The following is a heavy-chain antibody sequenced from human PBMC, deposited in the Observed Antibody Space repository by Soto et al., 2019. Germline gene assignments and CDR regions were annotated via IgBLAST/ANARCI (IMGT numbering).Heavy chain of an antibody. CDR2: ISFDGTKK. V-gene: IGHV3-30-3*01. J-gene: IGHJ6*02. D-gene: IGHD4-17*01. Sequence: GSLRVSWAAAGLSFNMYALDWVRQAPGKGLEWVAVISFDGTKKYYSDSVKGRFTISRDNLKNTLYLQMNNLRVEDAALYFCAREVDYGYRYINYGLDVWGQGTTVT. CDR3: AREVDYGYRYINYGLDV. CDR1: GLSFNMYA.